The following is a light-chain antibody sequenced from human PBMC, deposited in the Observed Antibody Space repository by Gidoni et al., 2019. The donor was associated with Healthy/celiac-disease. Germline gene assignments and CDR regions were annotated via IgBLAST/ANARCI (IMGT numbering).Light chain of an antibody. CDR3: QQYGSSPPLT. CDR2: GAS. Sequence: EIVLTQSPGTLSLSPGERATLSCRASQSVSSSYLAWYQQKPGQAPRLPIYGASSRATGIPDRFSGSGSGTDFTLTISRLEPEDFAVYSCQQYGSSPPLTFGGGTKVEIK. CDR1: QSVSSSY. J-gene: IGKJ4*01. V-gene: IGKV3-20*01.